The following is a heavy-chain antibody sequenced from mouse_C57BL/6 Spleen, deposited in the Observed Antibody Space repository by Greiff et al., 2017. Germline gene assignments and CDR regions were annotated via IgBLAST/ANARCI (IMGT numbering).Heavy chain of an antibody. CDR3: VRSDYEFAY. CDR1: GFSFNTYA. Sequence: EVKLVESGGGLVQPKGTLKLSCAASGFSFNTYAMNWVRQAPGKGLEWVARIRSKSNNYATYYADSVKDRFTISRDDSESMLYLQMNNLKTEDTAMYYCVRSDYEFAYWGQGTLVTVSA. V-gene: IGHV10-1*01. J-gene: IGHJ3*01. CDR2: IRSKSNNYAT. D-gene: IGHD2-4*01.